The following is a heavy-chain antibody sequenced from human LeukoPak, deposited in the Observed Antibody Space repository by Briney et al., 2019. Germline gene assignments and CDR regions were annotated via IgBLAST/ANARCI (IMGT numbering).Heavy chain of an antibody. CDR2: VSGSGGNT. Sequence: GGSLRLSCAASGFTFSYYAMSWVRQAPGKGLEWVSAVSGSGGNTYYTDSVKGRFTISRDNSKNTLYLQMNSLRAEDTALYYCAKDPHHYDSSRSTAAFDIWGQGTMVTVSS. J-gene: IGHJ3*02. D-gene: IGHD3-22*01. V-gene: IGHV3-23*01. CDR3: AKDPHHYDSSRSTAAFDI. CDR1: GFTFSYYA.